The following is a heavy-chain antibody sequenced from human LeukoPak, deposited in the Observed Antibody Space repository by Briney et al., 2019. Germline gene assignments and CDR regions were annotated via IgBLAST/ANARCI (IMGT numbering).Heavy chain of an antibody. CDR1: GYTFTSYG. J-gene: IGHJ3*02. V-gene: IGHV1-18*01. D-gene: IGHD3-22*01. CDR3: ARGGDSSGYYPADAFDI. CDR2: IIAYNGNT. Sequence: GASVKVSCKASGYTFTSYGISWVRQAPGQGLEWMGWIIAYNGNTNYAQKLQGRVTMTTDTSTSTAYMELRSLRSDDTAVYYCARGGDSSGYYPADAFDIWGQGTMVTVSS.